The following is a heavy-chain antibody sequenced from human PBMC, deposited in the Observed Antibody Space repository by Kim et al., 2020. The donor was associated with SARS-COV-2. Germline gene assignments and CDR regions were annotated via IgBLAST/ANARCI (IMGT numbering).Heavy chain of an antibody. D-gene: IGHD2-2*01. CDR1: GFTFSSHW. V-gene: IGHV3-7*03. CDR3: ARDLLTVVVPAAGTFDS. J-gene: IGHJ4*02. CDR2: IKQSGRET. Sequence: GGSLRLSCATSGFTFSSHWMSWVRQTPGKGLEWVANIKQSGRETYYVDSVKGRFTISRDNAKNSLYLQMNNLRADDTAVYYCARDLLTVVVPAAGTFDSWGQGTLVTVSS.